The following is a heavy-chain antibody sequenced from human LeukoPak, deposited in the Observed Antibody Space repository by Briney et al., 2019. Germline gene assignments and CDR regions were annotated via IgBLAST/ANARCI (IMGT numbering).Heavy chain of an antibody. CDR2: IKQDGSEK. CDR1: GFTFTTYW. Sequence: GGSLRLSRATSGFTFTTYWMTWVRQAPGKGLEWVANIKQDGSEKYYVDSVKGRFTISRDNAKNSLYLQMNSLRAEDTAVYYCAREVEYDILTGNGAFDIWGQGTMVTVSS. CDR3: AREVEYDILTGNGAFDI. V-gene: IGHV3-7*01. D-gene: IGHD3-9*01. J-gene: IGHJ3*02.